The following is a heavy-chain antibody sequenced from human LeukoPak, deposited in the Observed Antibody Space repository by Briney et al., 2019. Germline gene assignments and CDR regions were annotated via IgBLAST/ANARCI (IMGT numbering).Heavy chain of an antibody. CDR3: ARDVMTTPAYYFDY. D-gene: IGHD4-4*01. Sequence: GGSLRLSCAASGFTFSSYAMHWVCQAPGKGLEWVAVISYDGSNKYYADSVKGRFTISRDNSKNTLYLQMNSLRAEDTAVYYCARDVMTTPAYYFDYWGQGTLVTVSS. CDR2: ISYDGSNK. J-gene: IGHJ4*02. V-gene: IGHV3-30-3*01. CDR1: GFTFSSYA.